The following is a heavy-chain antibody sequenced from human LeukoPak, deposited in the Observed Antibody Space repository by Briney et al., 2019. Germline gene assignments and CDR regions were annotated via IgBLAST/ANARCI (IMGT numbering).Heavy chain of an antibody. D-gene: IGHD6-19*01. J-gene: IGHJ6*03. CDR2: IGIAGDT. CDR3: ARAGIVVTGILHYYYYTDV. CDR1: GFTFSYHD. V-gene: IGHV3-13*01. Sequence: GGSLRLSCVASGFTFSYHDMHWVRQTSGKGLEWVSAIGIAGDTYYSGSVKGRFTISRDNAKNSLYLQMDSLTAGDTAVYHCARAGIVVTGILHYYYYTDVWAKGPRSPSP.